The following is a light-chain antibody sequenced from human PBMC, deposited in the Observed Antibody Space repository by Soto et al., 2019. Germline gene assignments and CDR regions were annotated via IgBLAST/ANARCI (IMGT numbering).Light chain of an antibody. CDR3: QSYDSSLTLYV. CDR2: GNS. J-gene: IGLJ1*01. V-gene: IGLV1-40*01. Sequence: QSVLTQPPSVSGAPGQRVTISCTGSSSNIGGGYDVHWYQQVPGTAPKLLIYGNSNRPSGVPDRFSGSKSGTSASLAITGLQAEDEADYYCQSYDSSLTLYVFGTGTKLTVL. CDR1: SSNIGGGYD.